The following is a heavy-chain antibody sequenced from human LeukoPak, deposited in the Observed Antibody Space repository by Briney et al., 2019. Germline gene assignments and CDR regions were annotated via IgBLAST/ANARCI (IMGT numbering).Heavy chain of an antibody. CDR1: GGTFSSYT. D-gene: IGHD1-26*01. Sequence: ASVKVSCKASGGTFSSYTISWVRQAPGQGLEWMGRIIPIFGTTNYAQKFQGRVTITTDESTSTAYMGLSSLRSEDTAVYYCASGSYLAFDIWGQGTMVTVSS. V-gene: IGHV1-69*05. J-gene: IGHJ3*02. CDR2: IIPIFGTT. CDR3: ASGSYLAFDI.